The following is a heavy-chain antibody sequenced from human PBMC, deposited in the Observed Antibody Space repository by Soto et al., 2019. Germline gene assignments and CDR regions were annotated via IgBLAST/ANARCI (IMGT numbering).Heavy chain of an antibody. J-gene: IGHJ6*02. CDR2: IYYSGST. D-gene: IGHD6-6*01. CDR3: ARQGGWQLVRNYGMDV. V-gene: IGHV4-39*01. CDR1: GGSISSSSYY. Sequence: SETLSLTCTVSGGSISSSSYYWGWIRQPPGKGLEWIGSIYYSGSTYYNPSLKSQVTISVDTSKNQFSLKLSSVTAADTAVYYCARQGGWQLVRNYGMDVWGQGTTVTVSS.